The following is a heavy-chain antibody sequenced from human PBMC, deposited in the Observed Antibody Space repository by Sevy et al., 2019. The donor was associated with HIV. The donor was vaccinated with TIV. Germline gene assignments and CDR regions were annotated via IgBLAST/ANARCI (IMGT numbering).Heavy chain of an antibody. V-gene: IGHV3-53*01. CDR3: ATYSGSSDYNFFED. J-gene: IGHJ1*01. D-gene: IGHD3-22*01. CDR1: GFTVSSYY. CDR2: IYSGGST. Sequence: GGSLRLSCVASGFTVSSYYMSWVRQAPGRGLEWVSSIYSGGSTYYADSVKGRFTISSDKSKNTVYFQMNSLRAEDTDIYYCATYSGSSDYNFFEDWGQGTLVTVSS.